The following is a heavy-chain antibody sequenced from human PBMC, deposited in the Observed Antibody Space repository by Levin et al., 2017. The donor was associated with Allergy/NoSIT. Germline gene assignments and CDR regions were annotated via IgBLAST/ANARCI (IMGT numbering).Heavy chain of an antibody. CDR2: ISFDGTTP. V-gene: IGHV3-30-3*01. Sequence: HAGGSLRLSCAASGFTFSSFAMHWVRQAPGKGLEWLAVISFDGTTPFYADSVKGRFTISRDNSNNAVYLHMNSLRGEDTAVYYCAGHRTTLLRGVSRHSDYWGQGTLVAVSS. CDR3: AGHRTTLLRGVSRHSDY. CDR1: GFTFSSFA. D-gene: IGHD3-10*01. J-gene: IGHJ4*02.